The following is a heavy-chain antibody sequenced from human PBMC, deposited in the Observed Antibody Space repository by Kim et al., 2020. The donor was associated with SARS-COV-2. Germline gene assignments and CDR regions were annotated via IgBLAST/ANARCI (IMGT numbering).Heavy chain of an antibody. V-gene: IGHV3-7*01. CDR2: IKQDGSEK. CDR3: ASIAAAGKWNYYYYGMDV. J-gene: IGHJ6*02. D-gene: IGHD6-13*01. CDR1: GFTFSSYW. Sequence: GGSLRLSCAASGFTFSSYWMSWVRQAPGKGLEWVANIKQDGSEKYYVDSVKGRFTISRDNAKNSLYLQMNSLRAEDTAVYYCASIAAAGKWNYYYYGMDVWGQGTTVTVSS.